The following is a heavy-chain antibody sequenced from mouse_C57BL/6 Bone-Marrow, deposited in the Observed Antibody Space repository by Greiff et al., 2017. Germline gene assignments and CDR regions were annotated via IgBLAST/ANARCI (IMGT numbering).Heavy chain of an antibody. V-gene: IGHV1-26*01. CDR2: INPNNGGT. CDR1: GYTFPDYY. D-gene: IGHD2-4*01. Sequence: VQLQQSGPELVKPGASVKISCKASGYTFPDYYMNWVKQSHGKSLEWIGDINPNNGGTSYNQKFKGKATFTVDKSSSTAYMELRSLTSEDSAVYYCGRGGLRRFAYWGQGTLVTVSA. J-gene: IGHJ3*01. CDR3: GRGGLRRFAY.